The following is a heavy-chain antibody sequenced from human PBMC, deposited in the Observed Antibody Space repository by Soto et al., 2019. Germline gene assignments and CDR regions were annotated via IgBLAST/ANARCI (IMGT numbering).Heavy chain of an antibody. CDR3: ARVRDWFDP. CDR1: GASIRSDNW. CDR2: VYHSGST. V-gene: IGHV4-4*02. Sequence: SETLSLTCDVSGASIRSDNWWTWVRQPPGRGLEWIGEVYHSGSTNYSPSLKSRVTISVDTSKNQFSLRLTSVTAADTAVYYCARVRDWFDPWGQGTLVTVSS. J-gene: IGHJ5*02. D-gene: IGHD3-3*01.